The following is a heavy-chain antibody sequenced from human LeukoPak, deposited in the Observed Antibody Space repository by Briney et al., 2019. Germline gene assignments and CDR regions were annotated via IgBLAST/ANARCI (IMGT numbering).Heavy chain of an antibody. CDR1: GGSISSGDFV. D-gene: IGHD2-2*01. Sequence: NPSETLSLTCTVSGGSISSGDFVWTWVRQPPGKGLEWIGHSFYSGTTSYTPSLKSRVTISVDTSKNQFSLKLNSVTAAFPAAHYYARDGCSRARCYSWDYSYYYVDVWGKGTTVTVSS. J-gene: IGHJ6*03. CDR2: SFYSGTT. V-gene: IGHV4-30-4*08. CDR3: ARDGCSRARCYSWDYSYYYVDV.